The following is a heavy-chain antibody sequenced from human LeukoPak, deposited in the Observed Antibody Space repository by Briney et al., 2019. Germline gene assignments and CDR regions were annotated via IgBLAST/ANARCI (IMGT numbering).Heavy chain of an antibody. CDR2: IYSGGST. V-gene: IGHV3-66*01. CDR3: ASEHSGNYNRPFDY. Sequence: GGSLRLSCAASGFTFSSYWMSWVRQAPGKGLEWVSVIYSGGSTYYADSVKGRFTISRDNSKNTLYLQMNSLRAEDTAVYYCASEHSGNYNRPFDYWGQGTLVTVSS. CDR1: GFTFSSYW. D-gene: IGHD1-26*01. J-gene: IGHJ4*02.